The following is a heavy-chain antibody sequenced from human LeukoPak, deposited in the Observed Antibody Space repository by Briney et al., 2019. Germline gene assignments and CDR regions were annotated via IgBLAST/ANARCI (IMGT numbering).Heavy chain of an antibody. CDR3: ARDRYYYGSGSSYYFDY. Sequence: SQTLSLTCAISGDSVSSNSAAWNWIRQSPSRGLEWLGRTYYRSKWYNDYAVSVKSRITINPDTSKNQFSLQLSSVTPEDTAVYYCARDRYYYGSGSSYYFDYWGQGTLVTVSS. CDR1: GDSVSSNSAA. J-gene: IGHJ4*02. V-gene: IGHV6-1*01. CDR2: TYYRSKWYN. D-gene: IGHD3-10*01.